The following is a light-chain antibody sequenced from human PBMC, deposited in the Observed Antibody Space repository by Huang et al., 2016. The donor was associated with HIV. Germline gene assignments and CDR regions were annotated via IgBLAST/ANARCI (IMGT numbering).Light chain of an antibody. CDR2: EAY. CDR3: HQRSSWPLT. CDR1: QSVNNN. Sequence: EIVLTQSPATLSFSPGERVTHSGRASQSVNNNLVWYQQKPGQAPRLRIYEAYNRDGGVRARFSGSGYGTDFTLIISSLEPEDFAVYYCHQRSSWPLTFGGGTRLEIK. J-gene: IGKJ4*01. V-gene: IGKV3-11*01.